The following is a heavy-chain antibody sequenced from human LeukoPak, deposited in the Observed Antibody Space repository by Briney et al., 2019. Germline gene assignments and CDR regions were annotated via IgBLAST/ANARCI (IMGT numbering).Heavy chain of an antibody. CDR2: IDYSGST. Sequence: SETVSLTCTVSAGSISSSSSYWGGIRQPPGKGLAWIGSIDYSGSTYYNQCLNSRVTVSVDTSQSQFSLKLSSVGAADTAVYYCARLTGTGYVSFWGQRTLVTVSS. J-gene: IGHJ4*02. CDR3: ARLTGTGYVSF. D-gene: IGHD5-12*01. CDR1: AGSISSSSSY. V-gene: IGHV4-39*01.